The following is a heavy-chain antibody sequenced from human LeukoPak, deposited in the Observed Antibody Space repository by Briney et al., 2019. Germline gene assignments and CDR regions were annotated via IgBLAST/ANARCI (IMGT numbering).Heavy chain of an antibody. CDR1: GYSFTSYW. Sequence: PGESLKISCKGSGYSFTSYWIGWVRQMPGKGLEWMGIIYPGDSDTRYSPSFQGQVTISADKSISTAYLQWSSLKASDTAMYYCARHGLGDYVWGSYRAEAGDYWGQGTLVTVSS. CDR3: ARHGLGDYVWGSYRAEAGDY. CDR2: IYPGDSDT. V-gene: IGHV5-51*01. D-gene: IGHD3-16*02. J-gene: IGHJ4*02.